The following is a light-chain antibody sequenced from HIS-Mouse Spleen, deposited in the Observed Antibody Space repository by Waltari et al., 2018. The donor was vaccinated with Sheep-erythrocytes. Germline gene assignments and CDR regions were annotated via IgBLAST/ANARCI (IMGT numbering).Light chain of an antibody. Sequence: QSALTQPRTVSGSPGQSVTISCTGTSSDGGGYNYDSWYQQHPGKAPKLMIYDDRKRASLATLRFSGSDAGDTASLAISGRRAEDDADYYCCLCAHSYNYVFATGTKVTVL. CDR3: CLCAHSYNYV. J-gene: IGLJ1*01. CDR1: SSDGGGYNY. V-gene: IGLV2-11*01. CDR2: DDR.